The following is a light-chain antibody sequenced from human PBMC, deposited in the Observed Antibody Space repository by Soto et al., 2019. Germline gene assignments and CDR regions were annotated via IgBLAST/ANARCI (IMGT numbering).Light chain of an antibody. Sequence: EIVMTQAPATLSVSPGERATRSCRASQSVSSNLAWYQQKPGQAPRLLIYGASTRATGIPARFSGSGSGTEFTLTISRLQSEDFAVYYCQQYNNWPPWTFGQGTKVDI. CDR1: QSVSSN. J-gene: IGKJ1*01. CDR3: QQYNNWPPWT. V-gene: IGKV3-15*01. CDR2: GAS.